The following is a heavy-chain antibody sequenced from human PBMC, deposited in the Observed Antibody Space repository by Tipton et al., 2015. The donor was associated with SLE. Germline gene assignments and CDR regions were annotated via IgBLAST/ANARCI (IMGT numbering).Heavy chain of an antibody. CDR1: GFTFSSYA. CDR3: ARFSRDGPGAFDI. CDR2: IKQDGSEK. V-gene: IGHV3-7*01. J-gene: IGHJ3*02. D-gene: IGHD5-24*01. Sequence: SLRLSCAASGFTFSSYAMHWVRQAPGKGLEWVANIKQDGSEKYYVDSVKGRFTISRDNAKNSLYLQMNSLRAEDTAVYYCARFSRDGPGAFDIWGQGTMVTVSS.